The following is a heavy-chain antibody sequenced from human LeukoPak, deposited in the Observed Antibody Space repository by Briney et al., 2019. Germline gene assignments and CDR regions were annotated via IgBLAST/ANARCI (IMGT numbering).Heavy chain of an antibody. J-gene: IGHJ6*03. CDR2: ISAYNGNT. Sequence: ASVKVSCKASGYTFTSYGISWVRQAPGQGLEWMGWISAYNGNTNYAQKLQGRVTMTTDTSTSTAYMELRSLRSDGTAVYYCARGGRYSYGSIYYYYYMDVWGKGTTVTVSS. V-gene: IGHV1-18*01. CDR3: ARGGRYSYGSIYYYYYMDV. D-gene: IGHD5-18*01. CDR1: GYTFTSYG.